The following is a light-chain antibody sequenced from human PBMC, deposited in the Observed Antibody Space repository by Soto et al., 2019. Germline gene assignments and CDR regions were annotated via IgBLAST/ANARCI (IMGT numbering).Light chain of an antibody. CDR2: GVT. V-gene: IGLV2-14*01. CDR1: SSDVGAYNY. Sequence: QSVLTQPASVSGSPGPSITISCTGPSSDVGAYNYFSWYLQYPGKAPKLLIYGVTNRPSGVSDRFSGSKCGNTASLTISGLQAEDETDYYCSSYARGSTYVLGTGTNVTVL. CDR3: SSYARGSTYV. J-gene: IGLJ1*01.